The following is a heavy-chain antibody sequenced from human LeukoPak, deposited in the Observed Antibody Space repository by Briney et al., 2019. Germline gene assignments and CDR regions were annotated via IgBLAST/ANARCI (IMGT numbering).Heavy chain of an antibody. CDR2: IDEDGGEI. Sequence: GGSLRLSCAASGFTFSSYGMSWVRQAPGKGLEWVANIDEDGGEIYYVDSVKGRFTISRDNAKTSLYLQLNSLRVEDTAFYYCARGSSFSNYWGQGTLVTVSS. J-gene: IGHJ4*02. CDR1: GFTFSSYG. V-gene: IGHV3-7*03. CDR3: ARGSSFSNY. D-gene: IGHD2-2*01.